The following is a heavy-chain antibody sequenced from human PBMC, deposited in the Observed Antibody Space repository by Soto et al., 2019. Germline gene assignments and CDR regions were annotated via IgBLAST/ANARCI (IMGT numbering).Heavy chain of an antibody. CDR1: GLIFSSCA. CDR3: AKGMGATSRLDS. J-gene: IGHJ4*02. V-gene: IGHV3-23*01. D-gene: IGHD1-26*01. CDR2: FDEKTGDT. Sequence: EVQLLESGGDLVKHGGSLRLSCEASGLIFSSCAMTWFRQAQGKGLQWVSFFDEKTGDTQYADSVKGRFIVSRDTSENTLFLQMNSLTAEDTAIYYCAKGMGATSRLDSWGQGTLVTVSS.